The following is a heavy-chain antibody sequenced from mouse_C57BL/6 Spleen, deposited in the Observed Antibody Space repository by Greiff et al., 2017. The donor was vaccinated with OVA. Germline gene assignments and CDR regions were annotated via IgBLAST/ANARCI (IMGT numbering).Heavy chain of an antibody. CDR2: IDPSDSYH. CDR3: ARLTGPLFDY. CDR1: GYTFTSYW. V-gene: IGHV1-50*01. D-gene: IGHD4-1*01. J-gene: IGHJ2*01. Sequence: QVQLQQPGAELVKPGASVKLSCKASGYTFTSYWMQWVKQRPGQGLEWIGEIDPSDSYHNYNQKFKGKATLTVDTSSSTAYMQLSSLTSEDSAVYYCARLTGPLFDYWGQGTTLTVSS.